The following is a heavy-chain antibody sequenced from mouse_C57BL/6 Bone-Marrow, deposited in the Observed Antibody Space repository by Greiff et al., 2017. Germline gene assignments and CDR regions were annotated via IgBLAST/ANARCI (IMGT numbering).Heavy chain of an antibody. J-gene: IGHJ2*01. D-gene: IGHD3-2*02. CDR3: ARDSSGYPFDY. CDR2: IYPRSGNT. V-gene: IGHV1-81*01. CDR1: GYTFTSYG. Sequence: VQLQQSGAELARPGASVKLSCKASGYTFTSYGISWVKQRTGQGLEWIGEIYPRSGNTYYNEKFKGKATLTADKSSSTAYMELRSLTSADSAVYFCARDSSGYPFDYWGQGTTLTVSS.